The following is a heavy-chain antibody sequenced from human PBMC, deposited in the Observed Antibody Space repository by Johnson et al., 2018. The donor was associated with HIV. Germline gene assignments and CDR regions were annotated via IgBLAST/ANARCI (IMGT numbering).Heavy chain of an antibody. J-gene: IGHJ3*02. CDR1: GSTFSSYP. D-gene: IGHD1-26*01. CDR3: ARLEELLRAFDI. V-gene: IGHV3-30-3*01. CDR2: ISYDGSNI. Sequence: QVQPVESGGGLVQPGGSLRLSCAASGSTFSSYPMHWVRQAPGKGMEWVAVISYDGSNIYYADSVKGRFTISRYNSKNTLYLQMNSLRAEDTAVYYCARLEELLRAFDIWGQGTMVTVSS.